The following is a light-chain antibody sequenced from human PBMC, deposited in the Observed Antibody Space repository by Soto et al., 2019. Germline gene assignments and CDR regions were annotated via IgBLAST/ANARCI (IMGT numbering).Light chain of an antibody. Sequence: DFQMTQSPSTLSASVGDRVTITCRASQNIDSWLAWYQQQSGKAPKLLIYKASSLESGVPSRFSGSGSGTEFTLTISSLQPDDSGTHYCQQYHGPWTFGQGTKVEIK. CDR3: QQYHGPWT. CDR1: QNIDSW. CDR2: KAS. J-gene: IGKJ1*01. V-gene: IGKV1-5*03.